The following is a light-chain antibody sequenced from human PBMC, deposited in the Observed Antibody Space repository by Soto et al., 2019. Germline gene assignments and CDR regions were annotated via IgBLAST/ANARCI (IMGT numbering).Light chain of an antibody. V-gene: IGKV1-33*01. Sequence: DSQMTQSPSSLTASVGDRVTITCQTSQNISKYLIWYQQSPGKAPNLLIYDASNLEAGVPSRFSGRGSGTHFTLTISSLQPEDIGRYYCHQYDDLPYTFGQGTSLQIK. CDR1: QNISKY. CDR3: HQYDDLPYT. CDR2: DAS. J-gene: IGKJ2*01.